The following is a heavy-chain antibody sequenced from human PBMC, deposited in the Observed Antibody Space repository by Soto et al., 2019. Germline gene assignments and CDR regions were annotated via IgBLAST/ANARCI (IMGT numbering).Heavy chain of an antibody. D-gene: IGHD6-13*01. CDR2: LWYDGSNK. CDR1: GFTFSSYG. Sequence: QVQLVESGGGVVQPGRSLRLSCAASGFTFSSYGMHWVRQAPGKGLEWVAVLWYDGSNKYYADSVKGRFTISRDNSKNTLYLKMNRLRAEDTAVYYCARGYGWFDPWGQGTLVTVSS. J-gene: IGHJ5*02. CDR3: ARGYGWFDP. V-gene: IGHV3-33*01.